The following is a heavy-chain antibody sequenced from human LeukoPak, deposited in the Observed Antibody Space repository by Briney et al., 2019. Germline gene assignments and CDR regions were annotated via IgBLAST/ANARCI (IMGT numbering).Heavy chain of an antibody. CDR3: AKGAAAAGTMYYYYYMDV. V-gene: IGHV3-23*01. D-gene: IGHD6-13*01. Sequence: GGSLRLSCAASGFTFSSYAMSWVRQAPGKGLGWVSAISGSGGSTYYADSVKGRFTISRDNSKNTLYLQMNSLRAEDTAVYYCAKGAAAAGTMYYYYYMDVWGKGTTVTVSS. CDR1: GFTFSSYA. J-gene: IGHJ6*03. CDR2: ISGSGGST.